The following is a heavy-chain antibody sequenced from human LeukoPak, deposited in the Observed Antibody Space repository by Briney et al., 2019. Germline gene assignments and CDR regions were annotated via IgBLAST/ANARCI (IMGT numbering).Heavy chain of an antibody. J-gene: IGHJ5*02. Sequence: SETLSLTCAVSGYSISSGYYWGWIRQPPGKGLEWIGSIYHSGSTYYSPSLKSRVTISVDTSKNQFSLKLSSVTAADTAVYYCARDTLPAAMRSWFDPWGQGTLVTVSS. CDR3: ARDTLPAAMRSWFDP. D-gene: IGHD2-2*01. CDR1: GYSISSGYY. V-gene: IGHV4-38-2*02. CDR2: IYHSGST.